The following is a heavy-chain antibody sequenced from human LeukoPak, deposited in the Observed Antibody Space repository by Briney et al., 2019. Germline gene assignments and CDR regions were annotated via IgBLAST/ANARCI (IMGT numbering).Heavy chain of an antibody. V-gene: IGHV1-2*02. Sequence: ASVKVSCKASGYTYTGYYMHWLRQAAGQGREWMGWINPNSGGTNYSQTFHGRVTMTRDTYISPATMELCKLTACDPPGCECQRGRKTGYPGLGYWGQGTLVTVSS. CDR2: INPNSGGT. CDR3: QRGRKTGYPGLGY. CDR1: GYTYTGYY. D-gene: IGHD3-9*01. J-gene: IGHJ4*02.